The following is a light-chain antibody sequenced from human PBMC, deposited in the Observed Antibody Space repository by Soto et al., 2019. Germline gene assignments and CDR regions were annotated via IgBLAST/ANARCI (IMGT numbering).Light chain of an antibody. CDR2: EVS. J-gene: IGLJ2*01. V-gene: IGLV2-14*02. CDR3: SSYTSSSTVA. Sequence: QSALTQPASVSGSPGQSITISCTGTSSDVGSYNLVSWYQQHPGKAPKLMIYEVSNRPSGVSNRFSGSKSGNTASLTISGLQAEDEASYYCSSYTSSSTVAFGGGTKVTVL. CDR1: SSDVGSYNL.